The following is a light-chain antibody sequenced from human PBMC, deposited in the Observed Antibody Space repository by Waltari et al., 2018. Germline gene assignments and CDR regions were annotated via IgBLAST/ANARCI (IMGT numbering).Light chain of an antibody. J-gene: IGKJ2*01. CDR2: GAS. CDR1: QSVTGNY. CDR3: PLYCMSPSGP. V-gene: IGKV3-20*01. Sequence: EIELTQSPGTLSLSAGERVTLSCRASQSVTGNYLAWYQQKPGQAPRLLIYGASTRATGIPDRFGGSGSWTDFTLTISRLEPEDSAVYFCPLYCMSPSGPFGQGTRLEI.